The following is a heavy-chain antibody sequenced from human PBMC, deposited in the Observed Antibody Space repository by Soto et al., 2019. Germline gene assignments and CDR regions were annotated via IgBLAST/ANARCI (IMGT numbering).Heavy chain of an antibody. CDR2: IYPSGTT. D-gene: IGHD3-3*01. J-gene: IGHJ5*02. CDR1: GGSINSSNC. Sequence: PSETLSLTCAVSGGSINSSNCWTWVRQTPGQRLEWIGEIYPSGTTNYNPSLKTRVTISLDKSTNNFSLRLTTVTAADAAVYYGARKGWSFGVVPRGGLDPWGQGSLVTVSS. V-gene: IGHV4-4*02. CDR3: ARKGWSFGVVPRGGLDP.